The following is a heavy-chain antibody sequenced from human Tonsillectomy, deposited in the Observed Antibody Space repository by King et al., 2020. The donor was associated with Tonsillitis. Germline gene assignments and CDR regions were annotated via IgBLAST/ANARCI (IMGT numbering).Heavy chain of an antibody. CDR2: ISWSSGST. V-gene: IGHV3-9*01. Sequence: VQLVESGGGLVQPGRPLRLSCAASGFTFDDYSMHWVRQAPGKGLEWVSGISWSSGSTGYADSVKGRFTISRDNAKNSLYLQMNSLRVEDTALYYCARGPLNGHYVGYFDCWGQGTLVTVSS. CDR1: GFTFDDYS. D-gene: IGHD4-17*01. CDR3: ARGPLNGHYVGYFDC. J-gene: IGHJ4*02.